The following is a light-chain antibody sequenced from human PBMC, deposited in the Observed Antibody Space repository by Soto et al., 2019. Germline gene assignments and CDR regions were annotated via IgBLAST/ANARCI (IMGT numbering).Light chain of an antibody. CDR2: AAS. V-gene: IGKV1-39*01. CDR1: QSIDIY. CDR3: QQLNSYSIT. J-gene: IGKJ5*01. Sequence: DIHMTQSPSTLSASVSVRGSRTCRASQSIDIYLNWYQQKPGKAPKLLIYAASSLQSGVTSRFSGSGSGTDFTLTISSMQPEDFATYYCQQLNSYSITLGQGTRLEI.